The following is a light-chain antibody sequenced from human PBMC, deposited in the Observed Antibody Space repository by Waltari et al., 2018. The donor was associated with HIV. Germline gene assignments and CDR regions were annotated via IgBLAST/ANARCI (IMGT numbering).Light chain of an antibody. CDR3: QQYNGWPRT. CDR1: QNVITN. J-gene: IGKJ1*01. V-gene: IGKV3-15*01. Sequence: EIVMTQSPATLSVSPGERVTLSCRAIQNVITNLAWYQQKPGQAPSLLIYGASTRASGIPARFTGGGSGSDFTLTINSLQSEDCGLYYCQQYNGWPRTFGQGTKV. CDR2: GAS.